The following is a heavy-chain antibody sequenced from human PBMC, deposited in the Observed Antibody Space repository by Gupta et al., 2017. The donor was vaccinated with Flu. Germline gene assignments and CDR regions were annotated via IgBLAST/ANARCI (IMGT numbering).Heavy chain of an antibody. D-gene: IGHD3-16*01. V-gene: IGHV3-48*02. J-gene: IGHJ4*02. CDR1: GFTFSDSH. CDR3: ARDLNWAFIF. CDR2: IGCGGNT. Sequence: EVQLVESGGGLVQPGGSLRLTCVISGFTFSDSHMNWIRQAPGKGLESLSYIGCGGNTDYADSVRGRFTISRDNARDSLFLQMNSLRDEDSALYYCARDLNWAFIFWGQGALVTVSS.